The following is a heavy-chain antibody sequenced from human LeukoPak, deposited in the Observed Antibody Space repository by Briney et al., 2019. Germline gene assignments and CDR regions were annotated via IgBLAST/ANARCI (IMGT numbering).Heavy chain of an antibody. CDR3: AIAYYDSSGYYYWYFDY. D-gene: IGHD3-22*01. J-gene: IGHJ4*02. CDR1: GYTFTGYY. CDR2: MNPNSGNT. V-gene: IGHV1-8*02. Sequence: ASVKVSCKASGYTFTGYYMHWVRQAPGQGLEWMGWMNPNSGNTGYAQKFQGRVTMTRNTSISTAYMELSSLRSEDTAVYYCAIAYYDSSGYYYWYFDYWGQGTLVTVSS.